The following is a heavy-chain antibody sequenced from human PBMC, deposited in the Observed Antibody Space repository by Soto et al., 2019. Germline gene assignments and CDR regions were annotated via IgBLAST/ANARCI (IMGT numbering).Heavy chain of an antibody. Sequence: QVQLQKWGAGLLKPSETLSLTCAVYGGSFSGYYWSWIRQPPGKGLEWIGEINHSGSTNYNPSLKSRVNISVDTSKNQFSLKLSSVTAADTAVYYCARDLYCGGDCYQDYWGQGTLVTVSS. CDR2: INHSGST. V-gene: IGHV4-34*01. D-gene: IGHD2-21*02. J-gene: IGHJ4*02. CDR3: ARDLYCGGDCYQDY. CDR1: GGSFSGYY.